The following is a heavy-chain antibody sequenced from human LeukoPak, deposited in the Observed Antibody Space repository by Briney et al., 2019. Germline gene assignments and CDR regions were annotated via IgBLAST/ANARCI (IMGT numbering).Heavy chain of an antibody. CDR2: IYYSGST. J-gene: IGHJ4*02. CDR3: ARDPANGYIDY. CDR1: GGSISSGGYY. V-gene: IGHV4-31*03. Sequence: SETLSLTCTVSGGSISSGGYYWSWIGQHPGKGLEWIGYIYYSGSTYYNPSLKSRVTISVDTSKNQFSLKLSSVTAADTAVYYCARDPANGYIDYWGQGTLVTVSS. D-gene: IGHD1-1*01.